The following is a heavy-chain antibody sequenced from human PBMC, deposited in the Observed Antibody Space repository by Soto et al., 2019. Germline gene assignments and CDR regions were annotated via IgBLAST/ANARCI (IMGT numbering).Heavy chain of an antibody. CDR2: ISGSGGST. Sequence: GSLRLSCAASGFTFSSYAMSWVRQAPGKGLEWVSAISGSGGSTYYADSVKGRFTISRDNSKNTLYLQMNSLRAEDTAVYYCAKDQSYGSGRPYGWFDPWGQGTLVTVSS. D-gene: IGHD3-10*01. J-gene: IGHJ5*02. V-gene: IGHV3-23*01. CDR3: AKDQSYGSGRPYGWFDP. CDR1: GFTFSSYA.